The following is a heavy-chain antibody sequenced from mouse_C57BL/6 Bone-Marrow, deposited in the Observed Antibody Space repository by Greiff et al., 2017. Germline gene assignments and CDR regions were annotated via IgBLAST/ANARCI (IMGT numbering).Heavy chain of an antibody. D-gene: IGHD1-1*01. CDR2: IFPGSGST. Sequence: VQLQQSGPELVKPGASVKISCKASGYTFTDYYINWVKQRPGQGLEWIGWIFPGSGSTYYNEKFKGKATLTVDKSSSTAYMLLSSLTSEDSAVYFCARPYYGSSPYYFDYWGQGTTLTVSS. CDR3: ARPYYGSSPYYFDY. CDR1: GYTFTDYY. J-gene: IGHJ2*01. V-gene: IGHV1-75*01.